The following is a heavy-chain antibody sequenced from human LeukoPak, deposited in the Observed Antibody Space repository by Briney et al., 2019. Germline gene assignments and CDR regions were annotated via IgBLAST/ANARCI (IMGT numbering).Heavy chain of an antibody. J-gene: IGHJ5*02. Sequence: GSSVTVSCTASGGTFSSYAISWVRQAPGQGLEWMGGIIPIFGTANYAQKFQGRVTITADESTSTAYMELSSLRSEDTAVYYCARQTTSGYPWFDPWGQGTLVTVSS. CDR2: IIPIFGTA. CDR1: GGTFSSYA. D-gene: IGHD5-12*01. V-gene: IGHV1-69*01. CDR3: ARQTTSGYPWFDP.